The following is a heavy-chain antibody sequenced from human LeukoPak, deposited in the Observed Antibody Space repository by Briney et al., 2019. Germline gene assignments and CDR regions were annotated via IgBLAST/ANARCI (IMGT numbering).Heavy chain of an antibody. V-gene: IGHV3-7*01. CDR1: EFTFSDYY. J-gene: IGHJ4*02. CDR2: IKQDGSEK. D-gene: IGHD3-22*01. CDR3: ARDDSDTYYYDSSGTVDY. Sequence: PGGSLRLSCAASEFTFSDYYIYWIRQAPGKGLEWVANIKQDGSEKYYVDSVKGRFTISRDNAKNSLYLQMNSLRAEDTAVYYCARDDSDTYYYDSSGTVDYWGQGTLVTVSS.